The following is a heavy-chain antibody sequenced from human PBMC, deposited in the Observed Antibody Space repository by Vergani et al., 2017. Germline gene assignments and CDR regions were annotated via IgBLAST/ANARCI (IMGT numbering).Heavy chain of an antibody. CDR1: GFTFSSYG. CDR2: IWYDGSNK. D-gene: IGHD3-10*01. V-gene: IGHV3-33*01. CDR3: ARDRESRLLWFGELYFDY. Sequence: QVQLVESGGGVVQPGRSLRLSCAASGFTFSSYGMHWVRQAPGKGLEWVAVIWYDGSNKYYADSVKGPFTISRDNSKNTLYLQMNSLRAEDTAVYYCARDRESRLLWFGELYFDYWGQGTLVTVSS. J-gene: IGHJ4*02.